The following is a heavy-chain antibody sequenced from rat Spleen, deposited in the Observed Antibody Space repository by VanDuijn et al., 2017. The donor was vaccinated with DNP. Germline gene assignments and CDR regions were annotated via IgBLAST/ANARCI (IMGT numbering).Heavy chain of an antibody. CDR1: GFTFSNFP. Sequence: EVQLVESGGGLVQPGGSMKLSCAASGFTFSNFPMAWVRQAPTKSLEWVATIDTTGGSTFYRDSVRGRFTISRDNAKTTLYLQMNSLRSEDTATYYCSTADYGSAYWYFDYWGQGVMVTVSS. V-gene: IGHV5-46*01. D-gene: IGHD1-3*01. J-gene: IGHJ2*01. CDR3: STADYGSAYWYFDY. CDR2: IDTTGGST.